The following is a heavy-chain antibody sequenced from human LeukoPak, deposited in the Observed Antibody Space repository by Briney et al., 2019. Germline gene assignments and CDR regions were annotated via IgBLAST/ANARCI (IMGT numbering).Heavy chain of an antibody. Sequence: KPSQTLSLTCTVSGGSISSGSYYWSWIRQPAGKGLEWIGRIYTSGSTNYNPSLKSRVTISVDTSKNQFSLKLSSVTAADTAVYYCARDPSRTVDAFDIWGQGTMVTVSS. D-gene: IGHD3/OR15-3a*01. CDR1: GGSISSGSYY. CDR3: ARDPSRTVDAFDI. CDR2: IYTSGST. J-gene: IGHJ3*02. V-gene: IGHV4-61*02.